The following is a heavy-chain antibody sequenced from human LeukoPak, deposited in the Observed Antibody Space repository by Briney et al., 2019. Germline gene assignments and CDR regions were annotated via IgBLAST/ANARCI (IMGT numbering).Heavy chain of an antibody. D-gene: IGHD4-23*01. CDR3: ARDRAVAPRVSWYFDL. V-gene: IGHV3-48*02. Sequence: GGSLRLSCVASGFTFSSYSINWVRQAPGKGLEWVSYISSSSSNIYYAESVKGRFTISRDNAKNSLYLQMNSLRDEDTAVYYCARDRAVAPRVSWYFDLWGRGTLVTVSS. CDR2: ISSSSSNI. J-gene: IGHJ2*01. CDR1: GFTFSSYS.